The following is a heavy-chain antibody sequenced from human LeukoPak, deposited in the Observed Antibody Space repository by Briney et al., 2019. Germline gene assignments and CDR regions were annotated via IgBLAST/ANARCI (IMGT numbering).Heavy chain of an antibody. CDR3: ASGHYDSGSSYFGLDH. Sequence: GASVKVSCKASGYTFSSCGISWVRQAPGEGLEGMGWISVYNGNTNYAQRFQGRVTMTTDTSTNTAYMELRSLTSDDTAVYYCASGHYDSGSSYFGLDHWGQGTLVTVSS. D-gene: IGHD3-10*01. CDR1: GYTFSSCG. V-gene: IGHV1-18*04. J-gene: IGHJ4*02. CDR2: ISVYNGNT.